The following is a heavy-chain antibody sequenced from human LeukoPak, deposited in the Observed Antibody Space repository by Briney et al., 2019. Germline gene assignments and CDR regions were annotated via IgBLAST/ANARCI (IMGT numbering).Heavy chain of an antibody. J-gene: IGHJ4*02. CDR2: IWYDGSNK. D-gene: IGHD3-10*01. V-gene: IGHV3-33*01. CDR3: ARDRRRYYGSGSYWADY. CDR1: GFTFSSYV. Sequence: GGSLRLSCAASGFTFSSYVMHWVRQAPGKGLEWVAVIWYDGSNKYYADSVKGRFTISRDNSKNTLYLQMNSLRAEDTAVYYCARDRRRYYGSGSYWADYWGQGTLVTVSS.